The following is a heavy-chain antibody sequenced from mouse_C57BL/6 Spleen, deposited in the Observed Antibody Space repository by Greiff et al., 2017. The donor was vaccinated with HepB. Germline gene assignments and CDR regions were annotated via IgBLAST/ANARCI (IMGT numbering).Heavy chain of an antibody. CDR1: GYTFTDYY. V-gene: IGHV1-26*01. J-gene: IGHJ4*01. D-gene: IGHD1-1*01. CDR3: ARGEITTVVATDYAMDY. Sequence: VHVKQSGPELVKPGASVKISCKASGYTFTDYYMNWVKQSHGKSLEWIGDINPNNGGTSYNQKFKGKATLTVDKSSSTAYMELRSLTSEDSAVYYCARGEITTVVATDYAMDYWGQGTSVTVSS. CDR2: INPNNGGT.